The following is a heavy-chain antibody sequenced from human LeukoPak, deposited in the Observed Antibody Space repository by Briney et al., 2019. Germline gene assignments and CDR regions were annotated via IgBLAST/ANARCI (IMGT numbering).Heavy chain of an antibody. CDR2: VYTSGSP. D-gene: IGHD3-3*01. V-gene: IGHV4-61*02. CDR1: GGSISSSSYY. CDR3: ARETYYDFAPFYYYMDV. J-gene: IGHJ6*03. Sequence: SETLSLTCTVSGGSISSSSYYWGWIRQPAGKGLEWIGRVYTSGSPNYNPSLKSRVTISLDRSKTQVSLKLSSVTAADTAIYYCARETYYDFAPFYYYMDVWGKGTAVTVSS.